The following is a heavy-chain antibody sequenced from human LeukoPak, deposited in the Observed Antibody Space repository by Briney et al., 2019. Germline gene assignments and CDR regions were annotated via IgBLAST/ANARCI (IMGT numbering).Heavy chain of an antibody. Sequence: GGSLRLSCAASGFTFTTYAMSWVRQAPGKGLEWVSTVANSGVDTYHADSVRGRFTISRDNSRNTVYLQINSLRAKDTAVYYCAKSHSVAQRGYFDYWGQGTLVTVSS. J-gene: IGHJ4*02. D-gene: IGHD4-23*01. CDR2: VANSGVDT. V-gene: IGHV3-23*01. CDR1: GFTFTTYA. CDR3: AKSHSVAQRGYFDY.